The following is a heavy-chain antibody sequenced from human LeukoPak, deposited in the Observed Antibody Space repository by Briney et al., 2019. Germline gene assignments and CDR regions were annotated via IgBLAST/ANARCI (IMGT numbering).Heavy chain of an antibody. V-gene: IGHV4-59*01. CDR1: GGAISGYH. CDR2: NYYSGSS. J-gene: IGHJ6*03. Sequence: SETLSLTCTVSGGAISGYHWSWIRQPPGKGLEWLGYNYYSGSSNYNPSLKSRVTMSAYTSKNQFSLKLSSVTAADTAVYYCARVPRSYYYYYYMDVWGKGTTVTVSS. CDR3: ARVPRSYYYYYYMDV.